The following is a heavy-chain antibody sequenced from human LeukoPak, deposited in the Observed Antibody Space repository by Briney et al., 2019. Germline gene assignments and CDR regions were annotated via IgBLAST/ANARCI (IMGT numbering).Heavy chain of an antibody. CDR2: ISYDGSNK. J-gene: IGHJ4*02. Sequence: PGGSLRLSCAASGFTFSSYAMRWVRQAPGKGLEWVAVISYDGSNKYYAESVKGRFTISRDNSKNTLCLQMNSLRAEDTAVYYCARARTSGTSGGYFDYWGQGTLVTVSS. V-gene: IGHV3-30-3*01. CDR3: ARARTSGTSGGYFDY. CDR1: GFTFSSYA. D-gene: IGHD1-7*01.